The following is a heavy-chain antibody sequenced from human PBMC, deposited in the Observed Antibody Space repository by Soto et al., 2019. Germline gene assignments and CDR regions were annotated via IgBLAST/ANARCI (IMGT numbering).Heavy chain of an antibody. CDR3: ARDLGSYYDSSGIFWGDRLDS. Sequence: QVQLVQSGAEVKKPGASVKVSCKASGYTFISHSMHWVRQAPGQGLEWMGIINPSGDRTTYGQRFQGRVTMTRHTSTSTDYMELSSLRSEDTAVYYCARDLGSYYDSSGIFWGDRLDSWGQGPLVTVSS. CDR1: GYTFISHS. CDR2: INPSGDRT. J-gene: IGHJ4*02. D-gene: IGHD3-22*01. V-gene: IGHV1-46*01.